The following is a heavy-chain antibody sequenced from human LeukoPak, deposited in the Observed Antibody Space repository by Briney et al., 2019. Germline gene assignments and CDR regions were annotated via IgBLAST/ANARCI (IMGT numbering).Heavy chain of an antibody. J-gene: IGHJ6*03. V-gene: IGHV1-8*03. CDR1: GYTFTSYD. Sequence: ASVKVSCKASGYTFTSYDINWVRQATGQGLEWMGWMNPNSGNTGYAQKFQGRVTITRNTSISTAYMELSSLRSEDTAVYYCARGPPDSWYDYYYYTDVWGKGTTVTVSS. CDR2: MNPNSGNT. CDR3: ARGPPDSWYDYYYYTDV. D-gene: IGHD6-13*01.